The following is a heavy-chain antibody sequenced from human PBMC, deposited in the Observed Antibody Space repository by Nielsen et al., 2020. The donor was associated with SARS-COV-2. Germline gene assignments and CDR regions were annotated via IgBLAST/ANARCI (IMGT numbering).Heavy chain of an antibody. J-gene: IGHJ5*02. CDR3: ARRSIVDTNLLDP. Sequence: GESLKISCKGSGYSFSTYWIVWVRQMPGKGLEWMGMVYPDDSDTRYSPSFQGQVTISVDKSIRTAFLQWNSLKASDTAMYYCARRSIVDTNLLDPWGQGTLVTVSS. D-gene: IGHD2-21*01. CDR2: VYPDDSDT. CDR1: GYSFSTYW. V-gene: IGHV5-51*01.